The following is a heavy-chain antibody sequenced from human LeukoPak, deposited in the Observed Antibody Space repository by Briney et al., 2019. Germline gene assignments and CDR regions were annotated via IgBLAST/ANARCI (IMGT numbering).Heavy chain of an antibody. CDR1: GGSISSYY. CDR3: ARERSDWFDP. J-gene: IGHJ5*02. Sequence: PSETLSLTCTVSGGSISSYYWSWIRQPPGKGLEGSGDIYYSGSTNYNPSLNSRVTLSVDTSKNQFSLKLSSVTAADTAVYYCARERSDWFDPWGQGTLVTVSS. V-gene: IGHV4-59*01. CDR2: IYYSGST.